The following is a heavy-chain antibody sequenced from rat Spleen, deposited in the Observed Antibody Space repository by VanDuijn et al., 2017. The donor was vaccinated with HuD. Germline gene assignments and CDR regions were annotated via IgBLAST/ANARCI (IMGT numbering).Heavy chain of an antibody. Sequence: EVQLVESGGGLVQPGRSLKLSCAVSGFTFRNFDMAWVRQAPTKGLGWVTSISPSGVTYYRDSVKGRFTVSRENAESTLYLLMDSLRSEDTATYYCVRQDTSGYSNWFAYWGQGTLVTVSS. CDR3: VRQDTSGYSNWFAY. D-gene: IGHD4-3*01. J-gene: IGHJ3*01. CDR1: GFTFRNFD. V-gene: IGHV5-25*01. CDR2: ISPSGVT.